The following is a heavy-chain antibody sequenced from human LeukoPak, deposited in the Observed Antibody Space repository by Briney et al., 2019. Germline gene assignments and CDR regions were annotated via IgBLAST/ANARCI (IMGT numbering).Heavy chain of an antibody. CDR1: GGTFSSYA. D-gene: IGHD3-3*01. J-gene: IGHJ4*02. V-gene: IGHV1-69*13. CDR3: ARSSITTFGVAIALFDY. Sequence: SVKVSCKASGGTFSSYAISWVRQAPGQGLEWMGGIIPIFGTANYAQKFQGRVTITADESTSTAYMELSSLRSGDTAVYYCARSSITTFGVAIALFDYWGQGTLVTVSS. CDR2: IIPIFGTA.